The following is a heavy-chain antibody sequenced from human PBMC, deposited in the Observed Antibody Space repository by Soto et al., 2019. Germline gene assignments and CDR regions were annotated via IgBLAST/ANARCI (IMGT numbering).Heavy chain of an antibody. CDR1: GYTFTGYY. D-gene: IGHD1-26*01. Sequence: ASVKVSCQASGYTFTGYYMHWVRPAPGQGLEWMGWLNPNSGGTNYAQKFQGRVTMTRDTSISTAYMELSRLRSDDTAVYYCARGGWERASSHYGMDVWGQGTTVTVSS. J-gene: IGHJ6*02. V-gene: IGHV1-2*02. CDR3: ARGGWERASSHYGMDV. CDR2: LNPNSGGT.